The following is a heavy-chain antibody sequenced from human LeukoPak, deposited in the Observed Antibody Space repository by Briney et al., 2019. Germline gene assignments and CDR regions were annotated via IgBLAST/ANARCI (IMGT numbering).Heavy chain of an antibody. CDR3: ARGGWFHDC. Sequence: SETLSLTCTVSAVSISSSSHYWDWIRQPPGKGLEWIGSIYYRGSTYYNPSLQSRVTTYVDTSKNQFSLKLSSVTAADTAVYFCARGGWFHDCWGQGTLVTVSS. V-gene: IGHV4-39*07. CDR1: AVSISSSSHY. D-gene: IGHD6-19*01. J-gene: IGHJ4*02. CDR2: IYYRGST.